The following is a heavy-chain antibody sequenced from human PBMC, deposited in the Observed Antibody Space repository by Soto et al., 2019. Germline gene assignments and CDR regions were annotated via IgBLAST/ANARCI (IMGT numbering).Heavy chain of an antibody. V-gene: IGHV4-39*01. CDR2: IYYSGST. Sequence: TSETLSLPCTVSGGSMSSSRFYWGWIRQPPGKGLEWIGSIYYSGSTYYNPSLKSRVTISVDTSKNQFSLKLSSVTAADTAVYYCARVVANRRYYYYGMDVWGQGTTVTV. CDR3: ARVVANRRYYYYGMDV. D-gene: IGHD2-15*01. CDR1: GGSMSSSRFY. J-gene: IGHJ6*02.